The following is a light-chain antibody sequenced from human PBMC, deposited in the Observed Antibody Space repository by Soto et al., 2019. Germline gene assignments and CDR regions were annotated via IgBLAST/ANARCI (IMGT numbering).Light chain of an antibody. Sequence: DXQMTQSTSTLSASVGDRVTITCLASQNINSWFAWYQQKPGKAPKLLIYDASIFESGVPSSFSFSGSGTELTLTISSLQPDDFATYYCQQYNSYSTFGQGPKVDIK. CDR1: QNINSW. V-gene: IGKV1-5*01. J-gene: IGKJ1*01. CDR3: QQYNSYST. CDR2: DAS.